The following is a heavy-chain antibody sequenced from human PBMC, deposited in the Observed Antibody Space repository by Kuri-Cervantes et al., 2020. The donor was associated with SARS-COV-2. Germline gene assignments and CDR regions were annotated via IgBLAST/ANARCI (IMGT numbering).Heavy chain of an antibody. CDR1: GYTFTSYG. CDR2: ISAYNGNT. CDR3: ARDMTFDEYGDYFYYYMDV. Sequence: ASVKVSCKASGYTFTSYGISWVRQAPGQGLEWMGWISAYNGNTNDAQKLQGRVTMTTDTSTSTAYMELRSLRSDDTAVYYCARDMTFDEYGDYFYYYMDVWGKGTTVTVSS. V-gene: IGHV1-18*01. D-gene: IGHD3-16*01. J-gene: IGHJ6*03.